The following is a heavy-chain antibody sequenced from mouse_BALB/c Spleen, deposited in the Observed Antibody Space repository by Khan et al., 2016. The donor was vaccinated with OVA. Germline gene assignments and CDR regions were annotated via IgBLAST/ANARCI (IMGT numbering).Heavy chain of an antibody. Sequence: QVQLQQPGAELMKPGASVKISCKATGYTFSNYWIEWVKQRPGHGLEWIGEILPGSGNSNYNEKFKGKATFTADQSSNIAYMQLNSLTSEDSAVYYCARGAGTTYGMDYWGQGTSVTVSS. V-gene: IGHV1-9*01. CDR3: ARGAGTTYGMDY. D-gene: IGHD4-1*01. CDR2: ILPGSGNS. J-gene: IGHJ4*01. CDR1: GYTFSNYW.